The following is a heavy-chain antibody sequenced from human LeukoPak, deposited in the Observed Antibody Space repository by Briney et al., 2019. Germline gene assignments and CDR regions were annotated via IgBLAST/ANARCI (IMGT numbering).Heavy chain of an antibody. CDR2: INRDGTEK. J-gene: IGHJ4*02. CDR1: GFNFSDSR. CDR3: VRGDWYFEA. D-gene: IGHD2-21*01. V-gene: IGHV3-7*04. Sequence: GGSLRLSCATSGFNFSDSRMTAVRQAPGKRGQWVANINRDGTEKHFLDSVEGRFIISRDTAKKSLYLQMSSLRPQDTAVYFCVRGDWYFEAWGQGTLVTVSS.